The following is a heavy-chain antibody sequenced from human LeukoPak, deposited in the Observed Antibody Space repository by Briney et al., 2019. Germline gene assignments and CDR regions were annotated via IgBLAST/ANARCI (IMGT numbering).Heavy chain of an antibody. Sequence: ASVTVSCKASGYTFTSYDISWVRQAPGQGLEWMGWISVYNGNTNYAQKLQGRVTMTTDTSTSTAYMELRSLRSDDTAFYYCARDRDSSSWSDYWGQGTLVTVSS. V-gene: IGHV1-18*04. J-gene: IGHJ4*02. D-gene: IGHD6-13*01. CDR1: GYTFTSYD. CDR2: ISVYNGNT. CDR3: ARDRDSSSWSDY.